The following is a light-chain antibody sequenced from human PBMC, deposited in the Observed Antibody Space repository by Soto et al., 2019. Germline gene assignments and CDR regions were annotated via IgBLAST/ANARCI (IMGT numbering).Light chain of an antibody. J-gene: IGKJ5*01. CDR1: QSVSSN. CDR2: GAS. V-gene: IGKV3-15*01. Sequence: EIVMTQSPATLSVSPGERATLSCRASQSVSSNLAWYQQKPGQAPRLLIYGASTRATGIPARFSGSGSGTAFTLTISSLQSEDFAVYYCQQYNNWPLTIGQGTRLDIK. CDR3: QQYNNWPLT.